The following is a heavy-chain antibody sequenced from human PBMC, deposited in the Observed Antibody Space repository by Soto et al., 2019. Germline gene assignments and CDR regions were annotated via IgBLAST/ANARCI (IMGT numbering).Heavy chain of an antibody. V-gene: IGHV4-61*01. D-gene: IGHD3-22*01. J-gene: IGHJ4*02. CDR1: GGSVSSGSYY. Sequence: QVQLQESGPGLVKPSETLSLTGTVSGGSVSSGSYYWSWIRQPPGKGLEWIGYIYYSGSTNYNPSLKSRVTISVDTSKNQFSLKLSSVTAADTAVYYCARAMVVVVFDYWGQGTLVTVSS. CDR3: ARAMVVVVFDY. CDR2: IYYSGST.